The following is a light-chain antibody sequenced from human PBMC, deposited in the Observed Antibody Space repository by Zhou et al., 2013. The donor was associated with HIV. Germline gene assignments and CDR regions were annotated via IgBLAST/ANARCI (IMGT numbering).Light chain of an antibody. J-gene: IGLJ2*01. CDR3: ASYAGSSIWI. CDR1: SSDVGGYNY. V-gene: IGLV2-8*01. Sequence: QSALTQPPSASGSPGQSVTISCTGTSSDVGGYNYVSWYQKHPGKAPKLMIYEVSKRPSGVPDRFSGSKSGNTASLTVSRLQAEDESDYYCASYAGSSIWIFGGGTKLTVL. CDR2: EVS.